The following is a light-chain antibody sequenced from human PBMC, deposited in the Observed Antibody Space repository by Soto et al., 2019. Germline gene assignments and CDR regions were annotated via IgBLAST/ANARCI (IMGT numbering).Light chain of an antibody. Sequence: DIQMTQSPSTLSASVGDRVTITCRASQTFSNWLAWYQQKPGKAPNLLIYKASTLQSGAPSRFSGSGSGTEFTLTISSLQPDDFATYYCQQYSSYPLTFGGGTKVEMK. CDR3: QQYSSYPLT. CDR2: KAS. J-gene: IGKJ4*01. V-gene: IGKV1-5*03. CDR1: QTFSNW.